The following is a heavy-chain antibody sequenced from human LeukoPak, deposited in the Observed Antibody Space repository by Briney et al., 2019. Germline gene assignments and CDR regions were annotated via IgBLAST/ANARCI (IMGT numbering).Heavy chain of an antibody. CDR3: ARIRGGPIDY. Sequence: GGSLRLSCAASGFTLSTYAMHWVRQAPGKGLEWVAVISYDGTDTYYADSVKGRFTISRDTSKSSLYLQMNSLRPEDTAVFYCARIRGGPIDYWGQGTLVTVSS. D-gene: IGHD3-16*01. J-gene: IGHJ4*02. V-gene: IGHV3-30-3*01. CDR1: GFTLSTYA. CDR2: ISYDGTDT.